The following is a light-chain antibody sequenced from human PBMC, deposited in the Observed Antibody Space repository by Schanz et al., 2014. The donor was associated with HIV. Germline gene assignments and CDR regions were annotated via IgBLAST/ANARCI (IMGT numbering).Light chain of an antibody. CDR3: QQYYSYPPYT. CDR2: QAS. Sequence: IQMTQSPSTVSTSVGDRVTLTCRASQTIGRLLAWYQQKPGRAPKLLIYQASILETGVPSRFSGSGSGTSFTLTITSLQPDDFATYYCQQYYSYPPYTFGQGTKLEIK. CDR1: QTIGRL. V-gene: IGKV1-5*03. J-gene: IGKJ2*01.